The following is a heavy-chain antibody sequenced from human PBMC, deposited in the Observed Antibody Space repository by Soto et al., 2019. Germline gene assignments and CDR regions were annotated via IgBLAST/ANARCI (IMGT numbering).Heavy chain of an antibody. V-gene: IGHV4-34*01. CDR2: INHSGST. CDR1: GGSFSGYY. J-gene: IGHJ5*02. Sequence: SETLSLTCAVYGGSFSGYYWSWIRQPPGKGLEWIGEINHSGSTNYNPSLKSRVTISVDTSKNQFSLKLSSVTAADTAVYYCARGDNAGYNWFDPWGQGTLVTISS. D-gene: IGHD1-20*01. CDR3: ARGDNAGYNWFDP.